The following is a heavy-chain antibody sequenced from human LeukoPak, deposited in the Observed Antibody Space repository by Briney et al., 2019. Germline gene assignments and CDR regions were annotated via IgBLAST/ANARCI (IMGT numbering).Heavy chain of an antibody. CDR3: TRGPYSYDSSGAFDI. CDR2: TYYSGST. CDR1: GGSISSYY. D-gene: IGHD3-22*01. V-gene: IGHV4-59*01. J-gene: IGHJ3*02. Sequence: PSETLSLTCTVSGGSISSYYWSWIRQPPGKGLEWIGHTYYSGSTNYNPSLKSRVTISVDTSKNQFSLKLTSVTAADTAVYYCTRGPYSYDSSGAFDIWGQGTMVTVSS.